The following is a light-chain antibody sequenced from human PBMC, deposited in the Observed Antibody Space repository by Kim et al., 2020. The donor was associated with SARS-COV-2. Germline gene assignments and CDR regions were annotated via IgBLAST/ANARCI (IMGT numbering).Light chain of an antibody. J-gene: IGLJ2*01. CDR2: DVN. CDR1: SHVFITYTP. CDR3: SSYTTSNTIV. V-gene: IGLV2-18*02. Sequence: GHSVTISCIGSSHVFITYTPVSGYQQPPGTAPELVIYDVNKRPSGVPDRSAGSKSGYTASLTISGLQTEDGADYYCSSYTTSNTIVFGAGTQLTVL.